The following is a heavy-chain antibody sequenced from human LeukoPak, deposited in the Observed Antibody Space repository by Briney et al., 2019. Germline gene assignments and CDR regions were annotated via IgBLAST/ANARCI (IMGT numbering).Heavy chain of an antibody. Sequence: SETLSLTCTVSGGSISSSNYYWGWIRQPPGKGLEWIGSIYYSGSTYNNPSLKSRVTMSLDTSKNQFSLKLNSVTAADTAVYFCARQVVAVAGTGYFDYWGQGTLVTVSS. CDR2: IYYSGST. D-gene: IGHD6-19*01. CDR3: ARQVVAVAGTGYFDY. CDR1: GGSISSSNYY. J-gene: IGHJ4*02. V-gene: IGHV4-39*01.